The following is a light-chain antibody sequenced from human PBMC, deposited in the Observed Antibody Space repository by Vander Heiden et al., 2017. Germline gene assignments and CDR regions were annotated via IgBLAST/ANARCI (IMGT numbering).Light chain of an antibody. V-gene: IGLV2-14*03. CDR2: VVS. Sequence: QSALTQPASVSGSPGQSITTTCTGTSSDVGGYNYVYWYQQHPGNAPQLRIFVVSHRHSRVSNRFSGSKSGNAASLTIAGLQAEDEADYYCSSYTSSSTLEGVVFGGGTKLTVL. CDR3: SSYTSSSTLEGVV. J-gene: IGLJ2*01. CDR1: SSDVGGYNY.